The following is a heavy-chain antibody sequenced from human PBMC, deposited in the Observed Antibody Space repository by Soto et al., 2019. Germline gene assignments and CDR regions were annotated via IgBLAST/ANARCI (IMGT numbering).Heavy chain of an antibody. V-gene: IGHV3-7*01. CDR3: VRDVRSVDFWSGFYYFDY. D-gene: IGHD3-3*01. CDR1: GFTFSSYW. Sequence: EVQLVESGGGLVQPGGSLRLSCAASGFTFSSYWMSWVRQAPGKGLEWVANIKQDGSEKYYVDSVKGRFTISRDNAKNSLYLQMNSLRAEDTAVYYCVRDVRSVDFWSGFYYFDYWGQGTLVTVSS. CDR2: IKQDGSEK. J-gene: IGHJ4*02.